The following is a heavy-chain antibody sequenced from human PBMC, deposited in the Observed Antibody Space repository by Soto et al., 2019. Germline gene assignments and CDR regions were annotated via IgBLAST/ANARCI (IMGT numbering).Heavy chain of an antibody. CDR2: ISDSGGST. J-gene: IGHJ3*02. D-gene: IGHD4-17*01. CDR1: GFTFTTYA. CDR3: AKAIVDYGDYWGDGFDI. Sequence: EVQLLESGGGLVQPGGSLRLSCAASGFTFTTYAMNWVRQAPGKGLEWVSSISDSGGSTYYAESVKGRFTISRDNSKNTLYLPMDSLRAEDTAVYYCAKAIVDYGDYWGDGFDIWGQGTMVTVYS. V-gene: IGHV3-23*01.